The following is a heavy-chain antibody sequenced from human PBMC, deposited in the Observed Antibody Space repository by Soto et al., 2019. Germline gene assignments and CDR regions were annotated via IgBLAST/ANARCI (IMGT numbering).Heavy chain of an antibody. D-gene: IGHD3-10*01. Sequence: GGSLRLSCAASGFPFSKYWMSWVRQAPGKGLEWVASLKDDGGQQYYVDSVKGRFTISRDNAENSLYLHMSSLRVEDTAVYYCGHTPGGRGFDSGGRQTVVTVSS. J-gene: IGHJ4*02. V-gene: IGHV3-7*03. CDR3: GHTPGGRGFDS. CDR1: GFPFSKYW. CDR2: LKDDGGQQ.